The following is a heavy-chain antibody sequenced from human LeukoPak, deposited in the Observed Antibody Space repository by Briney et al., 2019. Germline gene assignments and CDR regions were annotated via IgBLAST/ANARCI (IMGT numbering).Heavy chain of an antibody. Sequence: ASVKASCKASGGTFSSYAISWVRQAPGQGLEWMGRIIPILGIANYAQKFQGRVTITADKSTSTAYMELSSLRSEDTAVYYCAKGGNSGAFDIWGQGTMVTVSS. CDR3: AKGGNSGAFDI. D-gene: IGHD4-23*01. J-gene: IGHJ3*02. CDR2: IIPILGIA. CDR1: GGTFSSYA. V-gene: IGHV1-69*04.